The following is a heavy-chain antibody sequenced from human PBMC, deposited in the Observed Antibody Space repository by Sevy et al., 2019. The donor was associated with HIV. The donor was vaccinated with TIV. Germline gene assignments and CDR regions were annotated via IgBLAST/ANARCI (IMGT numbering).Heavy chain of an antibody. CDR1: GFAVSDNC. V-gene: IGHV3-53*01. CDR3: ARDRVVHNDYIVVAYYYGMDV. Sequence: GGSLRLSCAVSGFAVSDNCMSWVRQSPGKGLEWVSVIFSGGRTSYADSVKGRFTVSRDNSRNTLYLQMDNLRAEDTATYYCARDRVVHNDYIVVAYYYGMDVWGQGTTVTVSS. J-gene: IGHJ6*02. D-gene: IGHD4-4*01. CDR2: IFSGGRT.